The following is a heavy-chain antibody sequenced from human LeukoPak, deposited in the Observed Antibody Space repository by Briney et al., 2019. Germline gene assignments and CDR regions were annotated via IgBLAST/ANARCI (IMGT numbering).Heavy chain of an antibody. D-gene: IGHD5-18*01. CDR2: IYHSGST. V-gene: IGHV4-38-2*01. CDR1: GYSISSGYY. Sequence: SETLSLTCAVSGYSISSGYYWGWIRQPPGKGLEWIGSIYHSGSTYYNSSLKSRVTISVDTSKNQFSLKLSTVTAADTAVYYCARGSTAMADFDYWGQGTLVTVSS. J-gene: IGHJ4*02. CDR3: ARGSTAMADFDY.